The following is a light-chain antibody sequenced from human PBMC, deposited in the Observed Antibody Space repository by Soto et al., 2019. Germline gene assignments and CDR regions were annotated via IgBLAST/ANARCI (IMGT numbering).Light chain of an antibody. V-gene: IGLV3-1*01. J-gene: IGLJ2*01. CDR1: KLGDKY. CDR3: QAWDSSTAI. Sequence: SYELTQPPSVSVSPGQTASITCSGDKLGDKYACWYLQKPGQSPVLVIYQDSKRPSGIPERFSGSNSGNTATLTISGTQAMDEADYYCQAWDSSTAIFGGGPKLTVL. CDR2: QDS.